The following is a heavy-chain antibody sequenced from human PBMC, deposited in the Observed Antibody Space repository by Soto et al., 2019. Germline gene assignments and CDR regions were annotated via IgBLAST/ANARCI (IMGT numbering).Heavy chain of an antibody. D-gene: IGHD2-21*01. J-gene: IGHJ4*02. V-gene: IGHV1-69*13. CDR2: IIPIFVTA. CDR3: ARERGGDGKSFYFDY. Sequence: ASVKVSCKASGGTFSSYAISWVRQAPGQRLEWMGGIIPIFVTANYAQKFQGRVTITADESTRTAYMGLSSLRSEDTAVYYCARERGGDGKSFYFDYWGQGTLVTVSS. CDR1: GGTFSSYA.